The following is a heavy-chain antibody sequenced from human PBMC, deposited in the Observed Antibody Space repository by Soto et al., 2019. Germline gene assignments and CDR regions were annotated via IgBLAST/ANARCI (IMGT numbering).Heavy chain of an antibody. CDR3: ARDRTYSSGWYPGY. CDR1: GFTFSSYW. CDR2: INSDGSST. V-gene: IGHV3-74*01. J-gene: IGHJ4*02. D-gene: IGHD6-19*01. Sequence: PWGSLRLSCAASGFTFSSYWIHFVRQSPWKGLVWVSRINSDGSSTSYADSVKGRFTISRDNAKNTLYLQMNSLRAEDTAVYYCARDRTYSSGWYPGYWGQGTLVTVSS.